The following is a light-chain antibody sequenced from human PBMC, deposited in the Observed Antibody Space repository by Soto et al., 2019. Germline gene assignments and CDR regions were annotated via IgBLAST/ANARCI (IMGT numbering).Light chain of an antibody. Sequence: DIQLTQSPSFLSASVGDRVTITCRTSQDISSYLAWYQQKPGKAPQLLISAASTFQSGVPSRFSGSGTGTEVTLTISSLQPEDFATYYCQQLKSYPRSFGGGTKVEI. CDR1: QDISSY. CDR2: AAS. V-gene: IGKV1-9*01. CDR3: QQLKSYPRS. J-gene: IGKJ4*01.